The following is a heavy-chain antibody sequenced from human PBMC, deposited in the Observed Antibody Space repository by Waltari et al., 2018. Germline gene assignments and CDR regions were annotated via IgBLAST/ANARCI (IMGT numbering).Heavy chain of an antibody. Sequence: VQLLESGGNLIQTGGSLRLSCSASGFTLSAYGMHWVRQDPGNGLEWVSVIYSVGSTKYADSVKGRFTISRDNSKNTVYLHMDSLRAEDTALYYCSKDSDAFYIDYWGQGVLVTVSS. D-gene: IGHD2-2*01. CDR1: GFTLSAYG. CDR3: SKDSDAFYIDY. J-gene: IGHJ4*02. CDR2: IYSVGST. V-gene: IGHV3-NL1*01.